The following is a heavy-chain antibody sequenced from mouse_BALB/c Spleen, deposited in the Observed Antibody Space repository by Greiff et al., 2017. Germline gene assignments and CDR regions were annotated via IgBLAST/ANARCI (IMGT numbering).Heavy chain of an antibody. CDR2: IWGGGST. Sequence: QVQLKESGPGLVAPSQSLSITCTVSGFSLSRYSVHWVRQPPGKGLEWLGMIWGGGSTDYNSALKSRLSISKDNSKSQVFLKMNSLQTDDTAMYYCAPSGYDYDGGFAYWGQGTLVTVSA. V-gene: IGHV2-6-4*01. D-gene: IGHD2-4*01. J-gene: IGHJ3*01. CDR3: APSGYDYDGGFAY. CDR1: GFSLSRYS.